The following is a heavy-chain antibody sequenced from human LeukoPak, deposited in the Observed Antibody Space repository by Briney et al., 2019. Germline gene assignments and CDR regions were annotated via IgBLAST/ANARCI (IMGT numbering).Heavy chain of an antibody. J-gene: IGHJ5*02. D-gene: IGHD6-13*01. Sequence: PSETLSLTCTVSGDSISSITDYWGWIRQPPGKGLEWIGGMTSSGSAYYNPSLKSRVTISADKSKNQFSLKLNSVTAADSAVYYCARHKAQYSSSWFDPWGQGTLVTVSS. V-gene: IGHV4-39*01. CDR1: GDSISSITDY. CDR3: ARHKAQYSSSWFDP. CDR2: MTSSGSA.